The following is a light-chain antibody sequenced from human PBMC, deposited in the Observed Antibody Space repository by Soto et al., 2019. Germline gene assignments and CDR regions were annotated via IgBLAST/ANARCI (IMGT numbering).Light chain of an antibody. CDR2: GAS. V-gene: IGKV3-20*01. J-gene: IGKJ5*01. CDR3: QQYGSSPSIT. CDR1: QRVSSSY. Sequence: EIVLTQSPGTLSLSPGEKATLSCRASQRVSSSYLAWYQQKPGQAPGLLIYGASSRATGIPDRFSGSGSGTDFTLTISRLEPEDFAVYYCQQYGSSPSITFDQGTRLEIK.